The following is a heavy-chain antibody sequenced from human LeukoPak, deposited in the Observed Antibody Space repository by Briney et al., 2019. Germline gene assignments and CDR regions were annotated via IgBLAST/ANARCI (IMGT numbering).Heavy chain of an antibody. D-gene: IGHD3-16*01. CDR3: AKEGYDYVWVDY. CDR1: GFTFSSYA. CDR2: ISYDGSNK. Sequence: GGSLRLSCAASGFTFSSYAMHWVRKAPGKGLEWVAVISYDGSNKYYADSVKGRFTISRDNSKNTLYLQMNSLRAEDTAVYYCAKEGYDYVWVDYWGQGTLVTVSS. J-gene: IGHJ4*02. V-gene: IGHV3-30-3*01.